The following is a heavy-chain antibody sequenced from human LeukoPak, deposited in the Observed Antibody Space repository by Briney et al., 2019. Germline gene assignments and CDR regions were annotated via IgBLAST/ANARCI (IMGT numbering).Heavy chain of an antibody. Sequence: SETLSLTCTVSGGSISSYYRSWIRQPPGKGLEWIGYIYYSGSTNYNPSLKSRVTISVDTSKNQFSLKLSSVTAADTAVYYCARGAGSHNYWGQGTLVSVSS. CDR2: IYYSGST. D-gene: IGHD1-26*01. CDR3: ARGAGSHNY. V-gene: IGHV4-59*01. J-gene: IGHJ4*02. CDR1: GGSISSYY.